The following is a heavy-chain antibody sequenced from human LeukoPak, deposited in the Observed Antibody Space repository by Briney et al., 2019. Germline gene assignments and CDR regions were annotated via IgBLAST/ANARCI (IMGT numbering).Heavy chain of an antibody. CDR2: FHNSRTT. CDR3: ARGHLGLSP. D-gene: IGHD3-10*01. V-gene: IGHV4-59*01. Sequence: SETLSLTCAVSGGSISGYSWTWIRQPPGQGLEWIGYFHNSRTTSYNPSLTGRVIISVDTAMDQISLKLNSVTAADTAVYYCARGHLGLSPWGQGTLATVSS. CDR1: GGSISGYS. J-gene: IGHJ5*02.